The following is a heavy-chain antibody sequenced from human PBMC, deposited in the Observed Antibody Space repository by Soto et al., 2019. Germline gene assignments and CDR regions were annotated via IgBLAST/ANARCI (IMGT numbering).Heavy chain of an antibody. CDR1: GYTFSSYG. V-gene: IGHV1-18*01. D-gene: IGHD6-19*01. CDR3: ARTGLAVTGPNWFDP. CDR2: ISAYNGNT. J-gene: IGHJ5*02. Sequence: ASVKVSCKASGYTFSSYGISWVRQGPGQGLEWLGWISAYNGNTNYAQKFQGRVTMTTDTSTSTAYMELRSLRSDDTAVYYCARTGLAVTGPNWFDPWGQGTLVTVSS.